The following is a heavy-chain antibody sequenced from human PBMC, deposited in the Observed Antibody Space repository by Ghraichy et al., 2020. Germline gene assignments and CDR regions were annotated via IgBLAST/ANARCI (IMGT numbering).Heavy chain of an antibody. D-gene: IGHD3-16*01. CDR3: ARHHWRGNDAFDI. J-gene: IGHJ3*02. V-gene: IGHV4-38-2*02. Sequence: SETLSLTCTVSGYSISSAYYWGWIRQPPGKGLEWIGSVYHSGNTYYNPSLKSRITISVDTSKNQFSLKLSSVTAADTAVYYCARHHWRGNDAFDIWGQGTLVTVSS. CDR1: GYSISSAYY. CDR2: VYHSGNT.